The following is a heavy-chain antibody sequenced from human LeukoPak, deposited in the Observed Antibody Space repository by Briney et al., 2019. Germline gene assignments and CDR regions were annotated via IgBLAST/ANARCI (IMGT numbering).Heavy chain of an antibody. CDR3: ARDRPKLRYFDWSPSEMDV. CDR1: GFTVSSNY. Sequence: GGSLRLSCAASGFTVSSNYMSWVRQAPGKGLEWVSVIYSGGSTYYADSVKGKFTISRDNSKNTLYLQMNSLRAEDTAVYYCARDRPKLRYFDWSPSEMDVWGQGTTVTVSS. V-gene: IGHV3-66*01. D-gene: IGHD3-9*01. CDR2: IYSGGST. J-gene: IGHJ6*02.